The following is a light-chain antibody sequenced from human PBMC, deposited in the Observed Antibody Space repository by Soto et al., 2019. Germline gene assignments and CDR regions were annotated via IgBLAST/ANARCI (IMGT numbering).Light chain of an antibody. CDR2: LSSDGSH. V-gene: IGLV4-69*01. CDR1: SGHSSYA. J-gene: IGLJ2*01. Sequence: QPVLTQSPSASASLGASVKLTCTLSSGHSSYAIAWHQQQPEKGPRYLMKLSSDGSHSKGDGIPDRFSGSSSGAERYLTISSLQFEDEADYYCQTWDTGARVVFGGGTKHTVL. CDR3: QTWDTGARVV.